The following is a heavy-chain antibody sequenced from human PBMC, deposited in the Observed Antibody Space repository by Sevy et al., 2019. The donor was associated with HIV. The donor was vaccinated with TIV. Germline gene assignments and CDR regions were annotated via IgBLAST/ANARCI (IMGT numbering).Heavy chain of an antibody. CDR2: IKRKTDDGTT. J-gene: IGHJ6*02. V-gene: IGHV3-15*01. D-gene: IGHD2-15*01. CDR3: TTGHCSGGSCYSFYYYYGMDV. CDR1: GFTLSNAW. Sequence: GGSLRLSCAASGFTLSNAWMNWVRQAPGKGLEWVGRIKRKTDDGTTVYAAPVKGRFTISRDDSKNTLYLQMNSLKTEDTAVYYCTTGHCSGGSCYSFYYYYGMDVWGQGTTVTVSS.